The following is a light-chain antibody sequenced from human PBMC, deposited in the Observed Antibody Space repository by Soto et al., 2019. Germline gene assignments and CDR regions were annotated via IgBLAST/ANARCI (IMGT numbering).Light chain of an antibody. CDR1: QIVGTY. V-gene: IGKV3-11*01. J-gene: IGKJ4*01. CDR3: QQRSNWPLT. Sequence: EVVLTQSPATLSLSPGERATLSCRASQIVGTYLDWYQQKPGQSPRLLIYDASNRATGIPARISGSGSGTDFTLTISSLEPEDFAVYYCQQRSNWPLTFGAGTKVEI. CDR2: DAS.